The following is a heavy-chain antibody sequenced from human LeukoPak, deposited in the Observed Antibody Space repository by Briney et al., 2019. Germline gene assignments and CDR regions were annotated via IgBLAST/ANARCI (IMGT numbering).Heavy chain of an antibody. J-gene: IGHJ3*02. CDR2: IRYDGSNK. D-gene: IGHD4-17*01. V-gene: IGHV3-30*02. CDR3: ASPLHDYGDYGRAFDI. Sequence: GGSLRLSCAASGFTFSSYGMHWVRQAPGKGLEWVAFIRYDGSNKYYADSVKGRFTISRDNSKNTLYLQMNSLRAEDTAVYYCASPLHDYGDYGRAFDIWGRGTMVTVSS. CDR1: GFTFSSYG.